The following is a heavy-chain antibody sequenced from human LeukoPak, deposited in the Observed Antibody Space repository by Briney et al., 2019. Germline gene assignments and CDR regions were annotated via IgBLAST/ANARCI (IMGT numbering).Heavy chain of an antibody. CDR1: GFTFSSYA. V-gene: IGHV3-30-3*01. CDR3: ATEGEFPVSDYGVDY. J-gene: IGHJ4*02. Sequence: GGSLRLSCAASGFTFSSYAMHWVRQAPGKGLEWVAVISYDGSNKYYADSVKGRFTISRDNSKNTLYLQMNSLRAEDTAVYYCATEGEFPVSDYGVDYWGQGTLVTVSS. D-gene: IGHD4-17*01. CDR2: ISYDGSNK.